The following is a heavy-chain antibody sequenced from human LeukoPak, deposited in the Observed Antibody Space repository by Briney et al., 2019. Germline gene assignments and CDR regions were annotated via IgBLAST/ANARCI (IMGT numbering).Heavy chain of an antibody. CDR3: AREMGGYPFDY. CDR2: ISWNSGSI. CDR1: GFTFDDYA. Sequence: GGSLRLSCAASGFTFDDYAMHWVRQAPGKGLEWVSGISWNSGSIGYADSVKDRFTISRDNAKNSLYLQMNSLRAEDTAVYYCAREMGGYPFDYWGQGTLVTVSS. J-gene: IGHJ4*02. V-gene: IGHV3-9*01. D-gene: IGHD5-12*01.